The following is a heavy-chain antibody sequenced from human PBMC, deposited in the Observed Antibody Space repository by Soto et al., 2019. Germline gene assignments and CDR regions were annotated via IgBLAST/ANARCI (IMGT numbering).Heavy chain of an antibody. CDR1: GFTFTNYG. CDR2: VSKSDYT. Sequence: GGSLRLSCAVSGFTFTNYGINWVRQAPGKGLEWVSSVSKSDYTYYSESVKGRFTISRDNARNSVSLQMNNLRAEDTAVYYCAREDSIILTAVAELWGPGTLLTVSS. V-gene: IGHV3-21*01. D-gene: IGHD6-19*01. J-gene: IGHJ4*02. CDR3: AREDSIILTAVAEL.